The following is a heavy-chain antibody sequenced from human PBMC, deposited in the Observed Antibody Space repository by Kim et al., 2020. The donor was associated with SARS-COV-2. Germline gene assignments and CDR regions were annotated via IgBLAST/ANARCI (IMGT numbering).Heavy chain of an antibody. D-gene: IGHD5-12*01. CDR3: ARLKWAPRWLQYTND. Sequence: SVKVSCKASGGTFSSYAISWVRQAPGQGLEWMGGIIPIFGTANYAQKFQGRVTITADESTSTAYMELSSLRSEDTAVYYCARLKWAPRWLQYTNDWGQGTLVTVSS. CDR1: GGTFSSYA. CDR2: IIPIFGTA. V-gene: IGHV1-69*13. J-gene: IGHJ4*02.